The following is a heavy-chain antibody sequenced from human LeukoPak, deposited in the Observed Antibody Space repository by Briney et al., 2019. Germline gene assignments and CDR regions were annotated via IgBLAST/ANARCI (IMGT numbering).Heavy chain of an antibody. V-gene: IGHV3-33*06. D-gene: IGHD3-10*01. CDR1: GFTFSSYG. Sequence: GRSLRLSCAASGFTFSSYGMHWVRQAPGKGLEWVAVIWYDGSNKYYADSVKGRFTISRDNSKNTLYLQMNSLRAEDTAVYYCAKADTMVRGVGGAFDIWGQGTMVTVSS. CDR3: AKADTMVRGVGGAFDI. CDR2: IWYDGSNK. J-gene: IGHJ3*02.